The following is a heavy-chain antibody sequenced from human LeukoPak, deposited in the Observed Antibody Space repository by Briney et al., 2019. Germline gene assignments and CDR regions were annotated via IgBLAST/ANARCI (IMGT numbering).Heavy chain of an antibody. V-gene: IGHV3-33*01. D-gene: IGHD3-22*01. CDR1: GFTFSSYG. CDR2: IWYDGSNK. J-gene: IGHJ5*02. Sequence: PGGSLRLSCAASGFTFSSYGMHWVRQAPGKGLEWVAVIWYDGSNKYYADSVKGRFTISRDNSENTLYLQMNSLRAEDTAVYYCAREATMIVVVTNWFDPWGQGTLVTVSS. CDR3: AREATMIVVVTNWFDP.